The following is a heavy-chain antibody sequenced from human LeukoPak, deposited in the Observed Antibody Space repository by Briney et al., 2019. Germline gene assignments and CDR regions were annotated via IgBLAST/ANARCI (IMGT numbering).Heavy chain of an antibody. CDR3: ANFXXXXXXXXXXFXP. V-gene: IGHV3-23*01. CDR2: ISASGGNT. Sequence: AGGSLRLSCAASGFTFSSYAMSWVRQAPGKGLEWVSGISASGGNTYYADSVKGRFTISRDNSRNTLYVQMNSLRAEDTAVYYCANFXXXXXXXXXXFXPWGXXTLVTV. J-gene: IGHJ5*02. CDR1: GFTFSSYA.